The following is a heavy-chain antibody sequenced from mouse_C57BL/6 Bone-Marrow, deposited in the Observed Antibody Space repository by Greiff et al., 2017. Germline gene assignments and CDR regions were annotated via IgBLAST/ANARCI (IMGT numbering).Heavy chain of an antibody. D-gene: IGHD1-1*01. CDR2: IYPGDGDT. CDR3: ARQEGYGSSYDY. CDR1: GYAFSSYW. Sequence: QVQLKQSGAELVKPGASVKISCKASGYAFSSYWMNWVKQRPGKGLEWIGQIYPGDGDTNYNGKFKGKATLTADKSSSTAYMQLSSLTSEDSAVYFCARQEGYGSSYDYWGQGTTLTVSS. J-gene: IGHJ2*01. V-gene: IGHV1-80*01.